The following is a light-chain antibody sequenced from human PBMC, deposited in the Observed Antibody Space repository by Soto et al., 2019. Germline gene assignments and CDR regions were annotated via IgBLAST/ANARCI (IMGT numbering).Light chain of an antibody. V-gene: IGLV2-8*01. CDR1: SRDVGGYNY. CDR3: SSYAGSTSYG. J-gene: IGLJ1*01. Sequence: QSLLTQRPSASGSPGQAVTISCTRTSRDVGGYNYVSWYQQHPGKAPRLMIYEVSNRPSGIPDRSSDSKIGHKASLTVSGLQAENEADYYCSSYAGSTSYGFGTGTKVTV. CDR2: EVS.